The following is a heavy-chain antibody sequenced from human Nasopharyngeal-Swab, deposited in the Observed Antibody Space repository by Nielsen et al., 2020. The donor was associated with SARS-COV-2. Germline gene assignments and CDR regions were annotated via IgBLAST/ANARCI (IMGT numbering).Heavy chain of an antibody. J-gene: IGHJ4*02. Sequence: WIRQPPGKGPEWIGYIYYSGSTYYNPSLKSRVTISVDTSKNQFSLKLSSVTAADTAVYYCARAGRERVVITKFDYWGQGTLVTVSS. CDR3: ARAGRERVVITKFDY. CDR2: IYYSGST. D-gene: IGHD3-22*01. V-gene: IGHV4-30-4*01.